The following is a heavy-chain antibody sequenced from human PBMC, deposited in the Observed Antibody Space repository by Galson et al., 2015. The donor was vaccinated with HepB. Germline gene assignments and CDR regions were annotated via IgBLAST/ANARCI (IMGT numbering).Heavy chain of an antibody. CDR3: AKELHPIFGVVIIDGVDAFDI. Sequence: SLRLSCAASGFTFSSYGMHWVRQAPGKGLEWVAVISYDGSNKYYADSVKGRFTISRDNSKNTLYLQMNSLRAEDTAVYYCAKELHPIFGVVIIDGVDAFDIWGQGTMVTVSS. CDR1: GFTFSSYG. CDR2: ISYDGSNK. D-gene: IGHD3-3*01. J-gene: IGHJ3*02. V-gene: IGHV3-30*18.